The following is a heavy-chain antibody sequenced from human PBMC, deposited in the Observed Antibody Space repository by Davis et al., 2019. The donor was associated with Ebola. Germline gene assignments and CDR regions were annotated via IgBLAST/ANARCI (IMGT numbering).Heavy chain of an antibody. CDR1: GFTFSSYG. D-gene: IGHD6-19*01. V-gene: IGHV3-30*03. J-gene: IGHJ4*02. Sequence: GESLKISCAASGFTFSSYGMHWVRQAPGKGLEWVAVISYDGRNKYYADSVKGRFTISRDNSKNTLYLQMNSLRAEDTAVYYCATRGWYFDYWGQGTLVTVSS. CDR2: ISYDGRNK. CDR3: ATRGWYFDY.